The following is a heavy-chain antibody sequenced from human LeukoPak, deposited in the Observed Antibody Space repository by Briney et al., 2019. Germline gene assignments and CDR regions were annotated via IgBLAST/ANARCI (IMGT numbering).Heavy chain of an antibody. CDR3: ARGGYYGSGNDFRFDP. D-gene: IGHD3-10*01. CDR2: IYYSGTT. CDR1: GGSISSSSFY. Sequence: SETLSLTCTVSGGSISSSSFYWAWIRQPPGKGLEWIATIYYSGTTYYNPSLKSRVTISVETSKNQFSLKLKSVTAADTAVYYCARGGYYGSGNDFRFDPWGQGTLVTVSS. V-gene: IGHV4-39*07. J-gene: IGHJ5*02.